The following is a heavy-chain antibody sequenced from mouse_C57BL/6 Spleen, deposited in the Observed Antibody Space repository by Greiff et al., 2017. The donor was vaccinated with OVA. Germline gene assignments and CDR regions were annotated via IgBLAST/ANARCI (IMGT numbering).Heavy chain of an antibody. CDR1: GFTFTDYY. Sequence: EVKVVESGGGLVQPGGSLSLSCAASGFTFTDYYMSWVRQPPGKALEWLGFIRNKANGYTTEYSASVKGRFTISRDNSQSILYLQMNALRAEDSATYYCARYNDYGGYYFDYWGQGTTLTVSS. CDR3: ARYNDYGGYYFDY. J-gene: IGHJ2*01. D-gene: IGHD2-4*01. CDR2: IRNKANGYTT. V-gene: IGHV7-3*01.